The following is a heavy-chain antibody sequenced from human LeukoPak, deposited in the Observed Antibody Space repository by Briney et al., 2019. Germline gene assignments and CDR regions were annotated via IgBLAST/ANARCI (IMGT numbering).Heavy chain of an antibody. CDR3: ARGPVGYCSSTSCYPDYYYGMDV. J-gene: IGHJ6*02. V-gene: IGHV4-59*01. CDR1: GGSISSYY. CDR2: IYYSGST. D-gene: IGHD2-2*01. Sequence: SETLSLTCTVSGGSISSYYWSWIRQPPGKGLEWLGYIYYSGSTNYNPSLKSRVTISVDTSKNQFSLKLSSVTAADTAVYYCARGPVGYCSSTSCYPDYYYGMDVWGQGTTVTVSS.